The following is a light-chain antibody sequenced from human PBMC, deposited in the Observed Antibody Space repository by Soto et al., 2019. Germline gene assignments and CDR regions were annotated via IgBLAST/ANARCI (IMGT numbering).Light chain of an antibody. J-gene: IGLJ3*02. CDR1: SSNIRSNT. Sequence: QSVLTQPPSASGAPGQRVTISCSGSSSNIRSNTVNWYQQLPGTAPKLLIYSNYQRPSGVPDRFSGSKSGTSASLAISGLQSEDEADYYCAAWDDSLNGPVFGGGTKLTVL. V-gene: IGLV1-44*01. CDR2: SNY. CDR3: AAWDDSLNGPV.